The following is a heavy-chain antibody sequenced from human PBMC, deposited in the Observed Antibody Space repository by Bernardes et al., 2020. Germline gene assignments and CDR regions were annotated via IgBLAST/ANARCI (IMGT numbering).Heavy chain of an antibody. Sequence: GGSLRLSCAASGFTFSSYAMHWVRQAPGKGLEWVAVISYDGSNKYYADSVKGRFTISRDNSKNTLYLQMNSLRAEDTAVYYCARVGPGTYYYDSSGYYYYWGQGTLVTVSS. CDR1: GFTFSSYA. V-gene: IGHV3-30-3*01. D-gene: IGHD3-22*01. CDR2: ISYDGSNK. CDR3: ARVGPGTYYYDSSGYYYY. J-gene: IGHJ4*02.